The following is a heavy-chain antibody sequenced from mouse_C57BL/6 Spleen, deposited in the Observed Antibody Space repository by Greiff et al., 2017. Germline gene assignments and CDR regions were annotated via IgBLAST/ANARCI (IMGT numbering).Heavy chain of an antibody. V-gene: IGHV3-6*01. Sequence: DVKLQESGPGLVKPSQSLSLTCSVTGYSITSGYYWNWIRQFPGNKLEWMGYISYDGSNNYNPSLKNRISITRDTSKNQFFLKLNSVTTEDTATYYCARDSESPYYYAMDYWGQGTSVTVSS. CDR1: GYSITSGYY. CDR3: ARDSESPYYYAMDY. J-gene: IGHJ4*01. CDR2: ISYDGSN.